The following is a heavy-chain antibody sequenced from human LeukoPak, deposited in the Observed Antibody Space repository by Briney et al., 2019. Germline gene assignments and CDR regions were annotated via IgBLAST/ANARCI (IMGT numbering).Heavy chain of an antibody. CDR3: AHRGRSGYRFDP. D-gene: IGHD3-22*01. V-gene: IGHV2-5*02. CDR1: GFPLSTSGVG. J-gene: IGHJ5*02. Sequence: SGPTLVKPTQTLTLTCTFSGFPLSTSGVGVGWIRQPPGKALEWLALIYWDDDKRYSPSLKNRLTITKDTSKNQVVLTMTNMDPVDTGTYYCAHRGRSGYRFDPWGQGTLVTVSS. CDR2: IYWDDDK.